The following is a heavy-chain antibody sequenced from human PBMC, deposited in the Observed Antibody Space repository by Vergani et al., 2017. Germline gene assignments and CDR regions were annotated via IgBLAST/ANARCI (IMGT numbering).Heavy chain of an antibody. CDR3: ARGTIVVVPAARYSWFDP. Sequence: QVQLQESGPGLVKPSGTLSLTCAVSGGSISSSNWWSWVRQPPGKGLEWIGEIYHSGSTNYNPSLKSRVTISVDTSKNQFSLKLSSVTAADTAVYYCARGTIVVVPAARYSWFDPWGQGTLVTVSS. CDR2: IYHSGST. CDR1: GGSISSSNW. D-gene: IGHD2-2*01. V-gene: IGHV4-4*02. J-gene: IGHJ5*02.